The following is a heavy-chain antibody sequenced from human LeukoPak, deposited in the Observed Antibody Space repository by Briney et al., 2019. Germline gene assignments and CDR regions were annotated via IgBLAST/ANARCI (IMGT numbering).Heavy chain of an antibody. Sequence: PSETLSLTCTASGGSISSSRYYWGWIRQPPGKGLEWIGSIYDSGSTYYNPSLKSRVTISVNTSKNQFSLKLSSVTAADTAVYYCASSGGAVAGTYRDYWGQGTLVTVSS. CDR2: IYDSGST. D-gene: IGHD6-19*01. J-gene: IGHJ4*02. CDR1: GGSISSSRYY. CDR3: ASSGGAVAGTYRDY. V-gene: IGHV4-39*01.